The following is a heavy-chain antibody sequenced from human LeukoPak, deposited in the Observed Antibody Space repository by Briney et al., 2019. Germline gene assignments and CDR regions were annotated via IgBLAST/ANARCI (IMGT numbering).Heavy chain of an antibody. V-gene: IGHV3-23*01. CDR3: ARDFGDYYFDY. D-gene: IGHD3-10*01. CDR2: IFGSGGSA. J-gene: IGHJ4*02. Sequence: HPGGSLRLSCTASGFTFSSYAMYWVRQAPGKGLEWVSGIFGSGGSAHYADSVKGRFTISRDNSQNTLYLQMNSLRTEDTAVYYCARDFGDYYFDYWGQGTLVTVSS. CDR1: GFTFSSYA.